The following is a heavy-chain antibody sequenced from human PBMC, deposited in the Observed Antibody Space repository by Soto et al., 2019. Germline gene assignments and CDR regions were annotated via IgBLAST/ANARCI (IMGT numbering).Heavy chain of an antibody. Sequence: GASVKVSCKASGYTFTSYGISWVRQAPGQGLEGMGWISAYNGNTNYAQKLQGRVTMTTDTSTSTAYMALRSLRSDDTGVYYCAREGYCSGGSCYLLSGRGYYYYGMGVWGQGTTVTVSS. J-gene: IGHJ6*02. CDR3: AREGYCSGGSCYLLSGRGYYYYGMGV. CDR1: GYTFTSYG. CDR2: ISAYNGNT. D-gene: IGHD2-15*01. V-gene: IGHV1-18*01.